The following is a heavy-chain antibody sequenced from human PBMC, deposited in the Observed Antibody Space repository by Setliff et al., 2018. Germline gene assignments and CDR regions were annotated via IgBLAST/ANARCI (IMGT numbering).Heavy chain of an antibody. CDR1: GLSYINDW. Sequence: PGESLKISCTASGLSYINDWVSWVRQAPGKGLEWLASINPHGSEKYYADSVKGRFTISRDNAKNSLYLQMNSLRVEDTAFFYCARVGPSQGIAVATYFFDYWGQGTLVTVS. CDR3: ARVGPSQGIAVATYFFDY. D-gene: IGHD6-19*01. CDR2: INPHGSEK. V-gene: IGHV3-7*03. J-gene: IGHJ4*02.